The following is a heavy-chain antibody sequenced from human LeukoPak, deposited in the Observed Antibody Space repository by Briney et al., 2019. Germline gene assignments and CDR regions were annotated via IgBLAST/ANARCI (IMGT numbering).Heavy chain of an antibody. CDR1: GGSFSGYY. CDR3: ARHNYDFWSGYYPDKGAYYYYYGMDV. Sequence: SETLCLTCAVYGGSFSGYYWSWIRQPPGKGLEWIGCIYYSGSTNYNPSLKSRVTISVDTSKNQFSLKLSSVTAADTAVYYCARHNYDFWSGYYPDKGAYYYYYGMDVWGQGTTVTVSS. CDR2: IYYSGST. D-gene: IGHD3-3*01. J-gene: IGHJ6*02. V-gene: IGHV4-59*08.